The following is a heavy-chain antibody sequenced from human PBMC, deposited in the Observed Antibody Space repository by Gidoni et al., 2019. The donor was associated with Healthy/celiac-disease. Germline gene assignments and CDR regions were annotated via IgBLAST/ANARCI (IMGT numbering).Heavy chain of an antibody. V-gene: IGHV1-2*04. D-gene: IGHD2-15*01. CDR2: INPNSGGT. J-gene: IGHJ6*02. Sequence: QVQLVQSGAEVKKPGASVKVSCKASGYTFTGYYMHWVRQAPGQGLEWMGWINPNSGGTNYAQKFQGWVTMTRDTSISTAYMELSRLRSDDTAVYYCARDRTVLGYCSGGSCYTRGMDVWGQGTTVTVSS. CDR1: GYTFTGYY. CDR3: ARDRTVLGYCSGGSCYTRGMDV.